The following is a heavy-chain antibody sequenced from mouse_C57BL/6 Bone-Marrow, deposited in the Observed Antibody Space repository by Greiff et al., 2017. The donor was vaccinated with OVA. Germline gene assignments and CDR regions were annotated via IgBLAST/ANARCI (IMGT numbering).Heavy chain of an antibody. CDR3: ARGYDYPSYWYFDV. D-gene: IGHD2-4*01. V-gene: IGHV7-1*01. Sequence: EVKLMESGGGLVQSGRSLRLSCATSGFTFSDFYMEWVRQAPGKGLEWIAASRNKANDYTTEYSASVKGRFIVSRDTSQSILYLQMNALRAEDTAIYYCARGYDYPSYWYFDVWGTGTTVTVSS. CDR2: SRNKANDYTT. CDR1: GFTFSDFY. J-gene: IGHJ1*03.